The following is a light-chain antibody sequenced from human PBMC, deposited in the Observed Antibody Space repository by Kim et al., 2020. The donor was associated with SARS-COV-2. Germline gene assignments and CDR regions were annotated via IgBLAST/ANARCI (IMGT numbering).Light chain of an antibody. CDR1: NSGSKS. Sequence: APGKTDRITFGGNNSGSKSVHWYQQRPGQAPVLVIYYDSARPSGIPERFSGSNSGNTATLTISRVEAGDEADYYCQVWDSSSDHAVFGGGTQLTVL. CDR3: QVWDSSSDHAV. CDR2: YDS. V-gene: IGLV3-21*04. J-gene: IGLJ7*01.